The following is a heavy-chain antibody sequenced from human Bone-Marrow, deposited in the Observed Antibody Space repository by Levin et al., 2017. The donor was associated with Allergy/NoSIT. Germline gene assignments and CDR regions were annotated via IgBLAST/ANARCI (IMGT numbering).Heavy chain of an antibody. D-gene: IGHD3-10*01. V-gene: IGHV4-59*01. CDR1: GGSISGYY. Sequence: SQTLSLTCTVSGGSISGYYWSWVRQPPGKGLEWVGHIFYSGSTNYNPSLKSRVTTPFPTSKNQFSLILTSVTAADTACYYCARSVAGEFDYWGQGTLVTVSS. CDR3: ARSVAGEFDY. J-gene: IGHJ4*02. CDR2: IFYSGST.